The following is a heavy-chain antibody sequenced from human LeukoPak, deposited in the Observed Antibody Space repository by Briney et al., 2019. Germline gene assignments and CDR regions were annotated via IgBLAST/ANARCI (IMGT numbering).Heavy chain of an antibody. D-gene: IGHD2-2*01. J-gene: IGHJ4*02. Sequence: GASVKVSYKASGYTFTSYDINWVRQATGQGLEWMGWMIPNSGNTGYAQKFQGRVTITRNTSISTAYMELSSLRSEDTAVYYCARGRRSCSSTSCLHFDYWGQGTLVTVSS. CDR2: MIPNSGNT. CDR3: ARGRRSCSSTSCLHFDY. CDR1: GYTFTSYD. V-gene: IGHV1-8*03.